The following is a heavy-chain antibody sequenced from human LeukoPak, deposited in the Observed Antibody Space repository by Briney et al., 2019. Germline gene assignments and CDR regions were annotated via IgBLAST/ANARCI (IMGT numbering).Heavy chain of an antibody. J-gene: IGHJ5*02. CDR3: AKNPPDDYDSSGYYQGWFDP. CDR2: IRYDGSNK. CDR1: GFTFSSYG. Sequence: GGSLRLSCAASGFTFSSYGMHWVRQAPGKGLEWVAFIRYDGSNKYYADSVKGRFTISRDNSKNTLYLQMNSLRAEDTAVYYCAKNPPDDYDSSGYYQGWFDPWGQGTLVTVSS. V-gene: IGHV3-30*02. D-gene: IGHD3-22*01.